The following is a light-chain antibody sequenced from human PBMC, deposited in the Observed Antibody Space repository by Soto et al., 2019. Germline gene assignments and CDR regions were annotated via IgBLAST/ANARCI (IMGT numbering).Light chain of an antibody. V-gene: IGKV2-28*01. Sequence: IVMTQSPLSLPVTPGEPASISCRSSQSLLHSNGYNYLDWYLQKPGQSPQLLIYLGSNRASGVPDRFSGSGSGTDFTLKISTVEAEDVGVYYCMQALQTPLITFGQGTRLEIK. J-gene: IGKJ5*01. CDR3: MQALQTPLIT. CDR2: LGS. CDR1: QSLLHSNGYNY.